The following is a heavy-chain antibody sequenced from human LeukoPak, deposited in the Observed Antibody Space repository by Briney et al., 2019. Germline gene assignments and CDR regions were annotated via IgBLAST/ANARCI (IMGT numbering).Heavy chain of an antibody. CDR2: IYPGDSDT. D-gene: IGHD2-2*01. CDR3: AKIDRTYCSRSSCYALDS. J-gene: IGHJ4*02. CDR1: GYSFTSYW. Sequence: GESLKISCKGSGYSFTSYWIGWVRQMPGKGLEWMGIIYPGDSDTRYSPSFQGQVTISADKSITTAYLQWSSLKASDTAMYYCAKIDRTYCSRSSCYALDSWGQGTLVTVSS. V-gene: IGHV5-51*01.